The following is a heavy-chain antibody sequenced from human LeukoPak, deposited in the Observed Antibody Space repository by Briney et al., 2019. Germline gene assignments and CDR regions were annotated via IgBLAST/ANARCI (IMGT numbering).Heavy chain of an antibody. D-gene: IGHD3-22*01. Sequence: SETLSLTCTVSGGSISSGDYYWSWIRQPPGKGLEWIGYIYYSGSTNYNPSLKSRVTISVDTSKNQFSLKLSSVTAADTAVYYCARDNGPYYYDSSGYYYRGQIDPWGQGTLVTVSS. J-gene: IGHJ5*02. CDR3: ARDNGPYYYDSSGYYYRGQIDP. V-gene: IGHV4-61*08. CDR1: GGSISSGDYY. CDR2: IYYSGST.